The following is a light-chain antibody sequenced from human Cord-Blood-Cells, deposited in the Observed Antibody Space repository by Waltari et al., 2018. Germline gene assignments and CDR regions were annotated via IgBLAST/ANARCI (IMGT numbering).Light chain of an antibody. CDR1: QSVLYSSNNKNY. CDR3: QQYYSTPIT. V-gene: IGKV4-1*01. CDR2: WAS. Sequence: DIVMTQSPDSLAVSLGERATINCKSSQSVLYSSNNKNYLAWYHQKPGQPPKLLIYWASTRESGVPDRISGSGSGTDFTPTISSLQAEDVAVYYCQQYYSTPITFGQGTRLEIK. J-gene: IGKJ5*01.